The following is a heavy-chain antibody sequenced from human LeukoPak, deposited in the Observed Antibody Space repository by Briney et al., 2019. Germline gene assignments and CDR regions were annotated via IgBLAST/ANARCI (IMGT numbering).Heavy chain of an antibody. CDR3: ARDDYVWGSYHHFDY. V-gene: IGHV3-7*03. D-gene: IGHD3-16*02. J-gene: IGHJ4*02. Sequence: GGSLRLSCAASGFTFSSYWMSWVRQAPGKGLEWVANIKQDGSEKYYVDSVKGRFTISRDNAKNSLYLQMNSLRAEDTAVYYCARDDYVWGSYHHFDYWGQGTLVTVSS. CDR2: IKQDGSEK. CDR1: GFTFSSYW.